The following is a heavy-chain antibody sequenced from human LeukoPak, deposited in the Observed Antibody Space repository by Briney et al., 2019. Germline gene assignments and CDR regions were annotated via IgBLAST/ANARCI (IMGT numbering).Heavy chain of an antibody. J-gene: IGHJ5*02. D-gene: IGHD3-10*01. Sequence: SQTLSLTCTVSGASISSGTYSWSWIRQPPGEGLEWIGYIYHTRSTYYNPSLKGRVTISVDRSKNQFSLNLNFVTAADTALYYCARGDGSGSGRWFDPWGQGTLITVSS. CDR3: ARGDGSGSGRWFDP. V-gene: IGHV4-30-2*01. CDR2: IYHTRST. CDR1: GASISSGTYS.